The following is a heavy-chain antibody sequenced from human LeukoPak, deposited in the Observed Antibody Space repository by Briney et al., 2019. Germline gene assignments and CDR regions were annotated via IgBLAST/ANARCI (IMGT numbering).Heavy chain of an antibody. CDR2: IYSGGST. V-gene: IGHV3-53*01. CDR1: GFTVSSNY. Sequence: GGSLRLSCAASGFTVSSNYMSWVRQAPGKGLEWVSVIYSGGSTYYADSVKGRFTISRDNSKNTLYLQMNSLRAEDTAVYYCEREAADYYGSGSYFDYWGQGTLVTVSS. D-gene: IGHD3-10*01. CDR3: EREAADYYGSGSYFDY. J-gene: IGHJ4*02.